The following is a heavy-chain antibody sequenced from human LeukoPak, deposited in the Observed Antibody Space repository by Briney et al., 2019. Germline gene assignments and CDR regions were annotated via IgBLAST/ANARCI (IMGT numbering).Heavy chain of an antibody. V-gene: IGHV4-38-2*02. CDR3: ARVNLYNWFDP. D-gene: IGHD1-14*01. CDR1: GYSISSGYY. J-gene: IGHJ5*02. Sequence: SETLSLTCTVSGYSISSGYYWGWIRQPPGKGLEWIGGIYHSGSTYYNPSLKSRVTISVDTSKNQFSLKLSSVTAADTAVYYCARVNLYNWFDPWGQGTLVTVSS. CDR2: IYHSGST.